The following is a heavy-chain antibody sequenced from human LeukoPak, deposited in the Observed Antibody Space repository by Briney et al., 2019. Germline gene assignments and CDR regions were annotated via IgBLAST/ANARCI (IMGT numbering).Heavy chain of an antibody. V-gene: IGHV1-69*05. CDR2: IIPIFGTA. D-gene: IGHD2-2*01. CDR3: ARVKSFYCSGTSCSRYYYYMDV. Sequence: SVKVSCKASGGTFSSYAISWVRQAPGQGLEWMGGIIPIFGTANYAQKFQGRVTITTDESTSTAYMELSSLRSEDTAVYYCARVKSFYCSGTSCSRYYYYMDVWGKGTTVTVSS. CDR1: GGTFSSYA. J-gene: IGHJ6*03.